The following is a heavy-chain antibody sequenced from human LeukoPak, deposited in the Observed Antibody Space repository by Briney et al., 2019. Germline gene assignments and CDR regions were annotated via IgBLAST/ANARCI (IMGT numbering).Heavy chain of an antibody. CDR1: GFTFSSYS. J-gene: IGHJ4*02. CDR3: ARDRTHSSSWYEVVDYFDY. CDR2: ISSSSYI. Sequence: GGSLRLSCAASGFTFSSYSMNWVRQAPGKGLEWVSSISSSSYIYYADSVKGRFTISRDNAKNSLYLQMNSLRAEDTAVYYCARDRTHSSSWYEVVDYFDYWGQGTLVTVSS. D-gene: IGHD6-13*01. V-gene: IGHV3-21*01.